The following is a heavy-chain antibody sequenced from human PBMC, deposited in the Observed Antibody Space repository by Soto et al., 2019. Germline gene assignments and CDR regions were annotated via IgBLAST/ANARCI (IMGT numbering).Heavy chain of an antibody. D-gene: IGHD3-10*01. Sequence: SETLSLTCTVSSGSISSGDYYWSWIRQPPGKGLEWIGYIYYSGSTNYNPSLKSRVTISVDTSKNQFSLKLSSVTAADTAVYYCARDRPTVRGVIGRTGAFDIWGQGTMVTVS. CDR2: IYYSGST. CDR1: SGSISSGDYY. CDR3: ARDRPTVRGVIGRTGAFDI. J-gene: IGHJ3*02. V-gene: IGHV4-61*08.